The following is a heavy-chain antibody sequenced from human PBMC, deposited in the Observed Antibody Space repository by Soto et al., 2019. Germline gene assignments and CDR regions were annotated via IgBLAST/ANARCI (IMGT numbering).Heavy chain of an antibody. V-gene: IGHV4-30-4*01. D-gene: IGHD2-15*01. CDR1: GGSISSGDYY. CDR2: IYYSGST. CDR3: ARDRGDCSGGSCYLMFDY. Sequence: SLTCTVSGGSISSGDYYWSWIRQPPGKGLEWIGYIYYSGSTYYNPSLKSRVTISVDTSKNQFSLKLSSVTAADTAVYYCARDRGDCSGGSCYLMFDYWGQGTLVTVSS. J-gene: IGHJ4*02.